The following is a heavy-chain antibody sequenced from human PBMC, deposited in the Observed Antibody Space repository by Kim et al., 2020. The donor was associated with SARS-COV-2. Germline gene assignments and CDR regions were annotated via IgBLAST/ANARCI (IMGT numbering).Heavy chain of an antibody. V-gene: IGHV3-13*04. D-gene: IGHD3-16*01. CDR3: RRGGGRGCFGF. CDR1: GFTFSSYD. J-gene: IGHJ1*01. Sequence: GGSLRLSCAASGFTFSSYDMNWVRQATGKGLEWVSSISSGGDTYYPGDAEGGCTITCKDDDKNFLFQMKNILSAEETAEYYARRGGGRGCFGFWGYGSL. CDR2: ISSGGDT.